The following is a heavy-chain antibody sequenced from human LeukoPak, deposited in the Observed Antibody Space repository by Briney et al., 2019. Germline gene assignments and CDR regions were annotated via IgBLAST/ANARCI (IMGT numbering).Heavy chain of an antibody. D-gene: IGHD3-10*01. J-gene: IGHJ4*02. Sequence: GGSLRLSCAASGFTFSSFGMHWVRQAPGKGLEWVAMIWSDGGNEYYADSVKGRFTISRDNANNSLYLEMNSLRAEDTAVYYCARDSVPNYWGQGTLVTVSS. V-gene: IGHV3-33*01. CDR2: IWSDGGNE. CDR3: ARDSVPNY. CDR1: GFTFSSFG.